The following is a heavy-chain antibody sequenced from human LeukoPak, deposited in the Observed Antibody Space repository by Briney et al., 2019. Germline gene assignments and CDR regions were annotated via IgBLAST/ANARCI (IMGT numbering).Heavy chain of an antibody. CDR2: IVISGGHI. CDR1: GFPFTSFG. Sequence: GSLRPSCTASGFPFTSFGINWVRQAPGKGLEWVAFIVISGGHIYYGDSLKGRVTISRDNATNSLYLQMNGLRADDPAVYYCARGRSITLLRGVAMSHAFDIWGQGAMVTVSS. CDR3: ARGRSITLLRGVAMSHAFDI. D-gene: IGHD3-10*01. J-gene: IGHJ3*02. V-gene: IGHV3-21*01.